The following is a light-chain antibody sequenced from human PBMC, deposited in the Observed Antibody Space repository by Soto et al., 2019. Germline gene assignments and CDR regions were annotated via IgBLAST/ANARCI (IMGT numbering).Light chain of an antibody. Sequence: DIQMTQSPSSLSASVGDRVTITCRASQSISSYLNWYQQKPGKAPKLLIYAASSLQSGVPSRFSGSGSGTDFNPTISSLKPEDFATYYCQQSYSTITXGQGTRLEIK. CDR2: AAS. CDR3: QQSYSTIT. V-gene: IGKV1-39*01. J-gene: IGKJ5*01. CDR1: QSISSY.